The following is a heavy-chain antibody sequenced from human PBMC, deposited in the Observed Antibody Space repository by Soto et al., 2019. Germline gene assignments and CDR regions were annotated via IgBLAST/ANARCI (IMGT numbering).Heavy chain of an antibody. Sequence: EVQLLESGGGLVQPGGSLRLSCAASGFTFSSYAMSWVRQAPGKGLEWVSAISGSGGSTYYADSVKGRFTISRDSSKNTLYLQMNSLRGEDTAVYYCAKDKAYYGSGAMDYWGQGTLVTVSS. J-gene: IGHJ4*02. CDR1: GFTFSSYA. CDR3: AKDKAYYGSGAMDY. V-gene: IGHV3-23*01. D-gene: IGHD3-10*01. CDR2: ISGSGGST.